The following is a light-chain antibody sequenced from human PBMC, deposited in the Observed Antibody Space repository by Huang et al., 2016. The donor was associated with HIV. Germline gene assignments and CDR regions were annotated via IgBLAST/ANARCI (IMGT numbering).Light chain of an antibody. CDR3: QQRNSWPPIFT. J-gene: IGKJ3*01. CDR1: QRVSSY. V-gene: IGKV3-11*01. Sequence: EIVLTQSPATLSLSPGERATLSCRASQRVSSYLAWYQQKPGQAPRLLIDDASKRATGIPARCSGSGSGTDFTLTISSLEPEDFAVYFCQQRNSWPPIFTFGPGTKVDIK. CDR2: DAS.